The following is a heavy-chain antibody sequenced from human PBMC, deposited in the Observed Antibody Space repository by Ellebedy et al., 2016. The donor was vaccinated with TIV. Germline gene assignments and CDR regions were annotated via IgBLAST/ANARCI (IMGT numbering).Heavy chain of an antibody. D-gene: IGHD5-18*01. J-gene: IGHJ4*02. CDR1: GYTFTDYL. CDR3: AIVPSYTSGYEHDH. CDR2: INPNSGGT. Sequence: AASVKVSCKASGYTFTDYLMNWVRQAPGQGLEWVGWINPNSGGTNYAQKFQGRVPMTRDKSISTAYVELSGQTFDDPAVYYCAIVPSYTSGYEHDHWGQGTLVTVSS. V-gene: IGHV1-2*02.